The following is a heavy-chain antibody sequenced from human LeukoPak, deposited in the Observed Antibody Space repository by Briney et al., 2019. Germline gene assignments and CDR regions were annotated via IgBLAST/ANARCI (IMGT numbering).Heavy chain of an antibody. CDR1: GYTFTDYY. J-gene: IGHJ4*02. V-gene: IGHV1-2*02. D-gene: IGHD1-1*01. CDR3: ARRNWNGPFDY. Sequence: ASVKVSCKATGYTFTDYYMHWVRQAPGQGLEWMGWINPNSGGTNYAQKFQGRVTMTRDTSISTAYMELSRLRSDDTAVYYCARRNWNGPFDYWGQGTLVTVSS. CDR2: INPNSGGT.